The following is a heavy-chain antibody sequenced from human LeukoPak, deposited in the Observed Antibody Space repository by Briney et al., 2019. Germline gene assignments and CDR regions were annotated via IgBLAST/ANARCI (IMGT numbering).Heavy chain of an antibody. Sequence: SETLSLTCTVSGGSISSGDYYWSWIRQPPGKGLEWIGYIYYSGSTHYNPSLKSGVTISVDTSKNQLSLKLSSVTAADTAVYYCARDSSYYDSRGPDAFDIWGKGTMVTVS. CDR2: IYYSGST. J-gene: IGHJ3*02. D-gene: IGHD3-22*01. CDR1: GGSISSGDYY. CDR3: ARDSSYYDSRGPDAFDI. V-gene: IGHV4-30-4*01.